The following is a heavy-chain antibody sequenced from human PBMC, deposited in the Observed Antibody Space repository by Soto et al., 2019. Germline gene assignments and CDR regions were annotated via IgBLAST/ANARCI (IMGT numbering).Heavy chain of an antibody. J-gene: IGHJ5*01. Sequence: SETLSLTFAVYGGSFSGHSWNWLSQSPGKGLEWIGDINHSGRVNYSPSLKSRVTISLDTSKNQFSLTLSAVTAADTAMYYCSTRAYDTNGYYRFDPWGQGTLVTVSS. CDR1: GGSFSGHS. CDR3: STRAYDTNGYYRFDP. V-gene: IGHV4-34*01. D-gene: IGHD3-22*01. CDR2: INHSGRV.